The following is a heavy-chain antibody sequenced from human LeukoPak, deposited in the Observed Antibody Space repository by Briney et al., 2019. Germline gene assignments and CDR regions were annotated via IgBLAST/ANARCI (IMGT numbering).Heavy chain of an antibody. Sequence: ASVKVSCKASGYTFTGYYMHWVRQAPGQGLEWMGWINPNSGGTNYAQKFQGRVTMTRDTSISTAYMELSRLRPDDTAVYYCARLMGYCSSTSCHPGWFDPWGQGTLVTVSS. CDR3: ARLMGYCSSTSCHPGWFDP. D-gene: IGHD2-2*01. J-gene: IGHJ5*02. V-gene: IGHV1-2*02. CDR2: INPNSGGT. CDR1: GYTFTGYY.